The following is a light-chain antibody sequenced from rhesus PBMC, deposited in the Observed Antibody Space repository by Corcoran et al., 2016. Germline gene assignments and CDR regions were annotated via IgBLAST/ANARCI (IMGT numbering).Light chain of an antibody. J-gene: IGKJ2*01. CDR1: ENVNNY. Sequence: DIQMTQSPSSLSASVGDRVTITCRTSENVNNYLNWYQQKAGEAPKLLNYKASTLQSGVPSRFSGRGSGKNSTFPISSLQSEDVATLCCQHNYGTPPYSFGPGTKLEIK. CDR2: KAS. CDR3: QHNYGTPPYS. V-gene: IGKV1-74*01.